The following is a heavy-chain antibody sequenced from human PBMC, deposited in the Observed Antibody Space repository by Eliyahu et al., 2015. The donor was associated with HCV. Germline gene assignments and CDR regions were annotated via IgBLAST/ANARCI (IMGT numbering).Heavy chain of an antibody. Sequence: EEEMVESGGGLVKPGGSLRLSCVGSGFTFSAFSMKWVRQAPGKGLEWVSSITTTSSYIHYADSVKGRFTISRDNAKNSLYLQMDSLTAEDTAVYYCARGNRDGGMDVWGPGTTVTVSS. CDR3: ARGNRDGGMDV. CDR1: GFTFSAFS. CDR2: ITTTSSYI. J-gene: IGHJ6*02. V-gene: IGHV3-21*02. D-gene: IGHD2/OR15-2a*01.